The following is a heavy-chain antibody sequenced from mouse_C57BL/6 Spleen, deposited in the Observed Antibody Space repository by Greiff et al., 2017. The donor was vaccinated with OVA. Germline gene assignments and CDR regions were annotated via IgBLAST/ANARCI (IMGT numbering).Heavy chain of an antibody. CDR1: GYSFTDYN. Sequence: EVKLQESGPELVKPGASVKISCKASGYSFTDYNMNWVKENNGKSLEWIGVINPNYGTTSYNQKFKGKATLTVDQSSSTAYMQVNSLTSEDSAVYYCARGRREGYYYVMDYWGQGTSVTVSS. V-gene: IGHV1-39*01. D-gene: IGHD2-12*01. CDR2: INPNYGTT. J-gene: IGHJ4*01. CDR3: ARGRREGYYYVMDY.